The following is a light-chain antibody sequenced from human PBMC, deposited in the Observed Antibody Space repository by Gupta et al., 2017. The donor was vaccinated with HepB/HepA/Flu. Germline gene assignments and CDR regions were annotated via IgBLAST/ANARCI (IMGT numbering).Light chain of an antibody. V-gene: IGLV1-40*01. CDR2: GNN. J-gene: IGLJ2*01. Sequence: QSVLTQPPSVSGAPGQRVTIPCTGNSSNIGSKYDVHWYQQVSGTAPKLLIFGNNNRPSGVPDRFSGSKSGTSASLAISGLQAEDEADYYCQSYDSSHVLFGGGTKLTVL. CDR3: QSYDSSHVL. CDR1: SSNIGSKYD.